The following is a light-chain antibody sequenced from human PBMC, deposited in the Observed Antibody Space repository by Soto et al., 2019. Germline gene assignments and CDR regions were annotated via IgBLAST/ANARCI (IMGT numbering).Light chain of an antibody. V-gene: IGLV2-14*01. CDR2: EVS. CDR3: TSYTNINSHVL. Sequence: QSALTQPASVSGSPGQSITISCTGTSSDIGGYNYVSWYQHHPGKAPKLMISEVSNRPSGVSNRFSGSKSGNTASLTISGLQAEDEADYYCTSYTNINSHVLFGGGTKLTVL. J-gene: IGLJ3*02. CDR1: SSDIGGYNY.